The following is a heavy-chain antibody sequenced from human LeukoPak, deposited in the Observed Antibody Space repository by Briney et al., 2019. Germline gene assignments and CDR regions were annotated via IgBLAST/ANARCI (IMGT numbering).Heavy chain of an antibody. CDR3: ARGGAYDYVWGSYHYFDY. D-gene: IGHD3-16*02. Sequence: ASVKVSCKASGYTFTSYDINWVRQATGQGVEWMGWMNTNSGNTGYAQKFQGRVTMTRNTSISTAYMELSSLRSEDTAVYYCARGGAYDYVWGSYHYFDYWGQGTLVTVSS. J-gene: IGHJ4*02. CDR2: MNTNSGNT. V-gene: IGHV1-8*01. CDR1: GYTFTSYD.